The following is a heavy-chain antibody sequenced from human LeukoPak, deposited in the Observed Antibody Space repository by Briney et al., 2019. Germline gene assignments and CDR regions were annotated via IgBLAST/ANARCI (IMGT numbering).Heavy chain of an antibody. CDR1: GESLSDFY. Sequence: SETLSLTCAVYGESLSDFYWSWIRQAPGKGLEWIGSIYYSGSTYYNPSLKSRVTISVDTSKNQFSLKLSSVTAADTAVYYCARHSGYSYGYSDYWGQGTLVTVSS. D-gene: IGHD5-18*01. CDR3: ARHSGYSYGYSDY. CDR2: IYYSGST. J-gene: IGHJ4*02. V-gene: IGHV4-39*01.